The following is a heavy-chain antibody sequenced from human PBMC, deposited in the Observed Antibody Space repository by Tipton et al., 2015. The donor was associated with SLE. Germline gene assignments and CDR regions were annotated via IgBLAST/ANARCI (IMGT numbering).Heavy chain of an antibody. Sequence: SLRLSCAASGFTFSSYGMHWVRQAPGKGLEWVAVISYDGSNKYYADSVKGRFTISRDNSKNTLYPQMNSLRAEDTAVYYCAKAGDFDWLGFDYWGQGTLVTVSS. V-gene: IGHV3-30*18. CDR1: GFTFSSYG. J-gene: IGHJ4*02. D-gene: IGHD3-9*01. CDR3: AKAGDFDWLGFDY. CDR2: ISYDGSNK.